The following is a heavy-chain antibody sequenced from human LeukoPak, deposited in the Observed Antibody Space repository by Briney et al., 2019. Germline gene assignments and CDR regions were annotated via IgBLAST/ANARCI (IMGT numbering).Heavy chain of an antibody. J-gene: IGHJ4*02. CDR3: ASGSSPRMQWLATQFDY. CDR1: GGSFSSYY. Sequence: SETLSLTCAVYGGSFSSYYWSWIRQPPGKGLEWIGEINHSGSTNYNPSLKSRVTISVDTSKNQFSLKLSSVTAADTAVYYCASGSSPRMQWLATQFDYWGQGTLVTVSS. CDR2: INHSGST. D-gene: IGHD6-19*01. V-gene: IGHV4-34*01.